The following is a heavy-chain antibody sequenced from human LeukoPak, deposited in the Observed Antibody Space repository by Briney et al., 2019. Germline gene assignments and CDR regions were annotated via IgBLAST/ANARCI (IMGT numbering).Heavy chain of an antibody. J-gene: IGHJ5*02. D-gene: IGHD3-3*01. CDR3: ASGRSGYYDSSQFDP. CDR1: GFTFSDYY. CDR2: IYYSGST. Sequence: GSLRLSCAASGFTFSDYYMSWIRQPPGKGLEWIGSIYYSGSTYYNPSLKSRVTISVDTSKNQFSLKLSSVTAADTAVYYCASGRSGYYDSSQFDPWGQGTLVTVSS. V-gene: IGHV4-38-2*01.